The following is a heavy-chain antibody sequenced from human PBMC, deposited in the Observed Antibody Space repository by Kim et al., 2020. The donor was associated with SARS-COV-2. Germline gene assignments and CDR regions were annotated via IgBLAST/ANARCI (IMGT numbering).Heavy chain of an antibody. J-gene: IGHJ2*01. CDR3: ARDLLDPRRATVTTGYWYFDL. D-gene: IGHD4-4*01. Sequence: SETLSLTCTVSGGSISSYYWSWIRQPAGKGLEWIGRIYTSGSTNYNPSLKSRVTMSEDTSKNQFSLKLSSVTAADTAVYYCARDLLDPRRATVTTGYWYFDLWGRGTLVTVSS. CDR2: IYTSGST. CDR1: GGSISSYY. V-gene: IGHV4-4*07.